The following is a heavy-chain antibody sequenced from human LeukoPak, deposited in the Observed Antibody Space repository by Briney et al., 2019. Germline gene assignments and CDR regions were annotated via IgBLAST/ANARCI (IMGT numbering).Heavy chain of an antibody. CDR2: IYSGGST. CDR1: VFPVKRNY. Sequence: GGSLRLSCGVSVFPVKRNYMRGAPEAPGRGGEGGSVIYSGGSTYYADSVKGRFTISRENPKNTLYLQMNSRRAEDTAVYYCAKGPTYYFWSPYFEYWGEGALVTVSS. CDR3: AKGPTYYFWSPYFEY. J-gene: IGHJ4*02. V-gene: IGHV3-66*01. D-gene: IGHD3-3*01.